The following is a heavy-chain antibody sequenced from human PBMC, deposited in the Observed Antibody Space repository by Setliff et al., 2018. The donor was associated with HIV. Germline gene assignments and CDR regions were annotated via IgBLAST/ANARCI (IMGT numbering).Heavy chain of an antibody. V-gene: IGHV3-23*01. CDR2: ISGSGCST. CDR1: GFTFDDYG. CDR3: ANYIQYDFRFDY. D-gene: IGHD3-16*01. J-gene: IGHJ4*02. Sequence: GGSLRLSCAASGFTFDDYGMSWVRQAPGKGLEWVSAISGSGCSTYYADSVRGRFTISRDNSKNTLYLQMDSLRAEDTAVYYCANYIQYDFRFDYWGQGTLVTVSS.